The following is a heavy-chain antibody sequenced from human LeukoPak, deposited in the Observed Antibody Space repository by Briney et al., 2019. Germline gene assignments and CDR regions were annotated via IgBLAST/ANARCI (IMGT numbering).Heavy chain of an antibody. Sequence: ASVTVSCKASGYTFTGYYMHWVRQAPGQGLEWTGWINPNSGGTNYAQKFQGWVTMTRDTSISTAYMELSRLRSDDTAVYYYARSGYYDSSGYYDSGAFDIWGQGTMVTVSS. CDR1: GYTFTGYY. CDR2: INPNSGGT. J-gene: IGHJ3*02. V-gene: IGHV1-2*04. CDR3: ARSGYYDSSGYYDSGAFDI. D-gene: IGHD3-22*01.